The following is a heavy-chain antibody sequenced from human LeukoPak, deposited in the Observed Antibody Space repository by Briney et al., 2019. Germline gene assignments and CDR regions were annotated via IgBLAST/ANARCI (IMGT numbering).Heavy chain of an antibody. D-gene: IGHD5-18*01. V-gene: IGHV3-9*01. Sequence: PGGSLRLSCAASGFTFDDYAMHWVRQAPGKGLEWVSGISWNSGSIGYADSVKGRFTISRDNAKNSLYLQVNSLRAEDTALYYCAEYRRGGGNSYGTGGGGFDYWGQGTLVTVSS. CDR1: GFTFDDYA. CDR3: AEYRRGGGNSYGTGGGGFDY. CDR2: ISWNSGSI. J-gene: IGHJ4*02.